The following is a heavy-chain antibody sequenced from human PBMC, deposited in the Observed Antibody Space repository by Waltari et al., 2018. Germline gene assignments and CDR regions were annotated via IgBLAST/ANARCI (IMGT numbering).Heavy chain of an antibody. D-gene: IGHD3-22*01. V-gene: IGHV3-23*04. CDR2: ISGSGGST. Sequence: EVQLVESGGGLVQPGGSLRLSCAASGFTFSSYAMSWVRQAPGKGLEWVSAISGSGGSTYYADSVKGRFTISRDNSKNTLYLQMNSRRAEDTAVYYCATPPYDSSGSPVDYWGQGTLVTVSS. CDR1: GFTFSSYA. CDR3: ATPPYDSSGSPVDY. J-gene: IGHJ4*02.